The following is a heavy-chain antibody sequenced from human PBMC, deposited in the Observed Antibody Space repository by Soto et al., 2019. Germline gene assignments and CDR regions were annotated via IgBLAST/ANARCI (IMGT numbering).Heavy chain of an antibody. CDR3: ARLVYDTRLNYMYFDF. V-gene: IGHV4-4*02. Sequence: SETLSLTCAVSGVSISSGNWWTWVRQTPQRGLEYIGEIFHDGTANYYPSFERRVAISVDTSKNQFSLKLTSVTAADTAIYFCARLVYDTRLNYMYFDFWGQGLPVTVSS. D-gene: IGHD3-10*01. J-gene: IGHJ4*02. CDR2: IFHDGTA. CDR1: GVSISSGNW.